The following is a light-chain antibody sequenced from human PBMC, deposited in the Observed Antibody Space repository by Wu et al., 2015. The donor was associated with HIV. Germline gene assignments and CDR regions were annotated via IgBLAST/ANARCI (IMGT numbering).Light chain of an antibody. CDR3: QQYGSSPPYS. CDR1: ESVGYDY. J-gene: IGKJ2*03. Sequence: EIVLTQSPGTLSLSPGERATLFCRASESVGYDYLAWYQQKPGQAPRVLIYGASSRATGTPDRFSGSGSGTDFTLTISRLEPEDFAVYYCQQYGSSPPYSFGQGTKLEIK. V-gene: IGKV3-20*01. CDR2: GAS.